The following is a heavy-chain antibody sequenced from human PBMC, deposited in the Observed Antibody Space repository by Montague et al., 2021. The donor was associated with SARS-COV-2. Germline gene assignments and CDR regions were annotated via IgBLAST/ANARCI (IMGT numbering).Heavy chain of an antibody. CDR1: GGPLSGYI. V-gene: IGHV4-34*01. CDR2: ISHGGAT. Sequence: SETLSLTRGVSGGPLSGYIWSWIRQTPAKGLEWIGEISHGGATTYNTTPQSRATVIVDTSRNKFSLQLHSVTAADTGAYYCARALTVYDVLSGHDSELDVWGRGTMVIVSS. CDR3: ARALTVYDVLSGHDSELDV. J-gene: IGHJ3*01. D-gene: IGHD3-9*01.